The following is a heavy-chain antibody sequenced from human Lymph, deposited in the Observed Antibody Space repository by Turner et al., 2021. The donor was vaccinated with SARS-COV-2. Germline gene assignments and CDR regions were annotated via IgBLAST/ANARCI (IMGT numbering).Heavy chain of an antibody. Sequence: EVQLVGSGGGVVQPGGCLRLPCAASGFTFSTYWMSWVRQAPGKGLEWVANIKQDGSEKYYVDSVKGRFTISRDNAKNSLYLQMNSLRAEDTAVYYCARLSMGDWHFDLWGRGTLVTVSS. V-gene: IGHV3-7*01. CDR1: GFTFSTYW. CDR3: ARLSMGDWHFDL. D-gene: IGHD1-26*01. CDR2: IKQDGSEK. J-gene: IGHJ2*01.